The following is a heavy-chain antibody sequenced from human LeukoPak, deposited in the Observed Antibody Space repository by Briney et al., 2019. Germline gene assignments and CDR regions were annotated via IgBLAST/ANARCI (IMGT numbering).Heavy chain of an antibody. CDR2: VSSSSSTI. D-gene: IGHD3-10*01. CDR3: AKDTGIILVRGAADY. V-gene: IGHV3-48*02. J-gene: IGHJ4*02. Sequence: GGSLRLSCAASGFTFSSYEMNWVRQAPGKGLEWVSYVSSSSSTICYADSVKGRFTISRDNAKKSLYLQMNSLRDEDTAVYYCAKDTGIILVRGAADYWGQGTLVTVSS. CDR1: GFTFSSYE.